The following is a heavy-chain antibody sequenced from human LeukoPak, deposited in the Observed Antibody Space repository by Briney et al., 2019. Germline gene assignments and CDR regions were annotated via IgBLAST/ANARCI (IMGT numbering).Heavy chain of an antibody. CDR2: ISYDGSNK. V-gene: IGHV3-30-3*01. J-gene: IGHJ3*01. D-gene: IGHD6-13*01. CDR3: ARDAGIAAL. Sequence: GGSLRLSCAASGFTFSSYAMHWVRQAPGKGLEWVAVISYDGSNKYYADSVKGRFTISRDNSKNTLYLQMNSLRAEDTAVYYCARDAGIAALWGQGTMVTVSS. CDR1: GFTFSSYA.